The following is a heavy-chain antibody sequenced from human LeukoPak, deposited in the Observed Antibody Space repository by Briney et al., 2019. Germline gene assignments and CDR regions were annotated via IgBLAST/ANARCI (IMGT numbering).Heavy chain of an antibody. CDR2: IIPILGIA. CDR3: ARVLGSNWFDP. V-gene: IGHV1-69*04. Sequence: SVKVSCKASGGTFSSYAISWVRQAPGQGLEWMGRIIPILGIANYAQKFQGRVTITADKSTSTAYMELSSLRSEDTAVYYCARVLGSNWFDPWGQGTLVTVSS. CDR1: GGTFSSYA. D-gene: IGHD7-27*01. J-gene: IGHJ5*02.